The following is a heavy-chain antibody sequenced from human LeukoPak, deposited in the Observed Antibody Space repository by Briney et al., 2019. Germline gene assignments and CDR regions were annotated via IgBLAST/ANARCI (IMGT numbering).Heavy chain of an antibody. V-gene: IGHV3-7*04. Sequence: RGSLRLSCVASGFSSSSYGMTWVRPAPGKGLEWVATIKQDGSEQYYVDSVRGRFTISRDNTKNSLYLQMNSLRAEDTAVYYCARVKGDAFDIWGQGTLVTVSS. J-gene: IGHJ3*02. CDR2: IKQDGSEQ. CDR3: ARVKGDAFDI. CDR1: GFSSSSYG.